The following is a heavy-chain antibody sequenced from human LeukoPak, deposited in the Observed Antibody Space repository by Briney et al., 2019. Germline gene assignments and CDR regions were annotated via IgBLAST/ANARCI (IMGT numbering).Heavy chain of an antibody. J-gene: IGHJ5*02. CDR2: IYYSGST. D-gene: IGHD6-6*01. CDR3: ARYSSSSSWFDP. V-gene: IGHV4-59*01. Sequence: ASETLSLTCTVSGGSISSYYWSWIRQLPGKGLEWIGYIYYSGSTNYNPSLKSRVTISVDTSKNQFSLKLSSVTAADTAVYYCARYSSSSSWFDPWGQGTLVTVSS. CDR1: GGSISSYY.